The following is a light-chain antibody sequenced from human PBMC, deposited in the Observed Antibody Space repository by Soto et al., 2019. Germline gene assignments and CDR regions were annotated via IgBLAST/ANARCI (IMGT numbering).Light chain of an antibody. V-gene: IGKV3-20*01. CDR1: QSVSSSY. Sequence: EIVLTQSPGTLSLSPGERATLSCRASQSVSSSYLAWYQQKPGQAPRLRNYGGSSRATGIPDRFRRSGYGTEFPLTNSRLEPEDFAGYCCQCYGRSHKTVGQGTKLEIK. CDR3: QCYGRSHKT. CDR2: GGS. J-gene: IGKJ2*01.